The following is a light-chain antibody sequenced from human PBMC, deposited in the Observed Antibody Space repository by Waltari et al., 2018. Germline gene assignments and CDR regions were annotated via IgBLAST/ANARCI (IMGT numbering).Light chain of an antibody. CDR3: ISLTSTTTWM. J-gene: IGLJ3*02. CDR1: ISDVGAHNH. V-gene: IGLV2-14*03. Sequence: QSALTQPPSVSGSPGQSITPACTGTISDVGAHNHISWYQQHPGQAPNLLISDVDKWTAGVSHRRSASKSGNTASLTISALQAEDEADYDCISLTSTTTWMFGGGTSVTVL. CDR2: DVD.